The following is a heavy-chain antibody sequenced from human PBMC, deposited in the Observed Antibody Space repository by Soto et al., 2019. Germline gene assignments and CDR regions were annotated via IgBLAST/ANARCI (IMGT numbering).Heavy chain of an antibody. CDR2: IYFTGNT. CDR1: GASVNSGGYY. Sequence: SETLSLTCTVSGASVNSGGYYWSWVRQLPGKGLEWIGYIYFTGNTYYNPSLQSRITISLDTSQNQFSLKLTSVTAADTAVYFCASGNACEVLLAYWGQGTLVTVSS. D-gene: IGHD3-10*01. J-gene: IGHJ4*02. CDR3: ASGNACEVLLAY. V-gene: IGHV4-31*03.